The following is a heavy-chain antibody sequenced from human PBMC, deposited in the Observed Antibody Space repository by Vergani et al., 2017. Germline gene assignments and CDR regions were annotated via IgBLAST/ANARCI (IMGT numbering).Heavy chain of an antibody. V-gene: IGHV3-7*01. CDR1: GFIFSSYW. J-gene: IGHJ4*02. D-gene: IGHD1-7*01. CDR2: IKEDGSEK. CDR3: ARGNSLGNY. Sequence: EVQLVESGGGLVQPGGSLRLSCAASGFIFSSYWMHWVRQAPGKGLEWVAAIKEDGSEKQYVDSVKGRFTISRDNAKKSLYLQMNSLRGVDTAVYYCARGNSLGNYWGQGTLVTVSS.